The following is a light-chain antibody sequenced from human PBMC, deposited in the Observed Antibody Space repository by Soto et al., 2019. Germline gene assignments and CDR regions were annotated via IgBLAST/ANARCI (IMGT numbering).Light chain of an antibody. CDR2: EVS. CDR3: CSYAGSSTPLI. CDR1: SSDVGGYNL. V-gene: IGLV2-23*02. J-gene: IGLJ1*01. Sequence: QSVLTQPASVSGCPGQSITSSCTGASSDVGGYNLVSWYQQHPGKAPKLMIYEVSKRPSGVSNRFSGSKSGNTASLTISGLQAEDEADYYCCSYAGSSTPLIFGTGTKVPVL.